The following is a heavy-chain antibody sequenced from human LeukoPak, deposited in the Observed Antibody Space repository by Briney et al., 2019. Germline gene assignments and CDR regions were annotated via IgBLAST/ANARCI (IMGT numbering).Heavy chain of an antibody. J-gene: IGHJ5*02. Sequence: GGSQSLPCAASGFTFSSYAMSWVRQAPGKGLEWVSAISGSGGSTYYADSVKGRFTISRDNSKNTLYLQMNSLRAEDTAVYYCAKDRIAARDWFGPWGPVALVTVSS. CDR1: GFTFSSYA. V-gene: IGHV3-23*01. CDR3: AKDRIAARDWFGP. D-gene: IGHD6-6*01. CDR2: ISGSGGST.